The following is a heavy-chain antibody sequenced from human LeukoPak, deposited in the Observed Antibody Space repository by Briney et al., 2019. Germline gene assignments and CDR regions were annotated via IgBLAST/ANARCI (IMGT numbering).Heavy chain of an antibody. CDR3: ARDADYDSSAYGY. CDR2: ISYDGSNK. CDR1: GFTFSSYA. J-gene: IGHJ4*02. D-gene: IGHD3-22*01. V-gene: IGHV3-30-3*01. Sequence: PGGSLRLSCAASGFTFSSYAMHWVRQAPGKGLEWVAVISYDGSNKYYADSVKGRFTISRDNSKNTLYLQLNSLRAEDTAVYYCARDADYDSSAYGYWGQGTLVTVSS.